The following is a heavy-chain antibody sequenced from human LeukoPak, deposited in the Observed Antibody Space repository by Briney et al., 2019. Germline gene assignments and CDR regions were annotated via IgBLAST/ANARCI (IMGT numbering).Heavy chain of an antibody. J-gene: IGHJ4*02. V-gene: IGHV4-39*07. CDR3: ARDFRVGASYYFDY. Sequence: SETLSLTCTVSGGSISSSSYYWGWIRQPPGKGLEWIGSIYCSGSTYYNPSLKSRVTISVDTSKNQFSLKLSSVTAADTAVYYCARDFRVGASYYFDYWGQGTLVTVSS. D-gene: IGHD1-26*01. CDR1: GGSISSSSYY. CDR2: IYCSGST.